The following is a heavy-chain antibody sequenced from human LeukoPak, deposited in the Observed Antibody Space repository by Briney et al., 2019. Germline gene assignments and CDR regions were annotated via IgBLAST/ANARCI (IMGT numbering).Heavy chain of an antibody. CDR1: GYTFTSYD. Sequence: ASVKVSCKASGYTFTSYDINWVRQATGQGLEWMGWMNPNSGNTGYAQKFQGRVTMTRNTSISTAYMELSSLRSEDTAVYYCVRGQKYYDILTGYYTGAFDIWGQGTMVTVSS. CDR2: MNPNSGNT. D-gene: IGHD3-9*01. J-gene: IGHJ3*02. CDR3: VRGQKYYDILTGYYTGAFDI. V-gene: IGHV1-8*01.